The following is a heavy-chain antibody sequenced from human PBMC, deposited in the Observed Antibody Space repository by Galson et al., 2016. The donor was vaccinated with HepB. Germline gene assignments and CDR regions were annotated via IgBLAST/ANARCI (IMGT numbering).Heavy chain of an antibody. CDR1: GFIFSGYW. Sequence: SLRLSCAASGFIFSGYWMHWVRQVPGKGLVWVSRIKSDGSSRTYADSVKGRFTISRDNAKSTLYLQMNSLRDDDTAVYYCAREGVTADAFDIWGQGTMVTVSS. CDR2: IKSDGSSR. J-gene: IGHJ3*02. V-gene: IGHV3-74*01. CDR3: AREGVTADAFDI. D-gene: IGHD2-21*02.